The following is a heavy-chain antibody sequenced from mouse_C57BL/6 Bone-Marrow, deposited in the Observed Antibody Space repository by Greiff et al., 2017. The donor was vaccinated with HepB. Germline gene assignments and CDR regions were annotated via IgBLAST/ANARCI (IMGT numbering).Heavy chain of an antibody. CDR3: AREKYYSNYVGWFAY. Sequence: QVQLKQSGAELVRPGASVKLSCKASGYTFTDYYINWVKQRPGQGLEWIARIYPGSGNTYYNEKFKGKATLTAEKSSSTAYMQLSSLTSEDSAVYFCAREKYYSNYVGWFAYWGQGTLVTVSA. J-gene: IGHJ3*01. D-gene: IGHD2-5*01. CDR2: IYPGSGNT. CDR1: GYTFTDYY. V-gene: IGHV1-76*01.